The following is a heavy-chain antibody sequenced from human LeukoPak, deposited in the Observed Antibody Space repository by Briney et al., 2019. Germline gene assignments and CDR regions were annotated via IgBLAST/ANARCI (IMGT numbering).Heavy chain of an antibody. V-gene: IGHV3-66*01. Sequence: GGSLRLSCAASGFTVSSNYMSWVRQAPGKGLEWVSVIYSGGSTYYADSVKGRFTISRDNSKNTLYLQMNSLRADDTAMYYCVKPYYYSSGSLTWGQGTLVTVSS. J-gene: IGHJ5*02. CDR2: IYSGGST. D-gene: IGHD3-10*01. CDR3: VKPYYYSSGSLT. CDR1: GFTVSSNY.